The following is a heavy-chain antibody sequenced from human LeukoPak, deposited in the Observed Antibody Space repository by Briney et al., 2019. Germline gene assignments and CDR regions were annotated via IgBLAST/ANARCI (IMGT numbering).Heavy chain of an antibody. V-gene: IGHV3-21*01. Sequence: GGSLRLSCAASGFTFSSYSMNWVRQAPGKGLEWVSSISSSSSYIYYADSVKGRFTIYRDNAKNSLSLQMNSLRAEDTAVYYCAREIKYYYDSSGYLRFDYWGQGTLVTVSS. CDR1: GFTFSSYS. D-gene: IGHD3-22*01. J-gene: IGHJ4*02. CDR3: AREIKYYYDSSGYLRFDY. CDR2: ISSSSSYI.